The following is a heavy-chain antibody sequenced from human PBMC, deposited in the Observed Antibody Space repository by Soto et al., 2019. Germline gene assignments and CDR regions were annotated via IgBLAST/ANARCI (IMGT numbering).Heavy chain of an antibody. D-gene: IGHD6-6*01. Sequence: GGSLRLSCAASGFTFSSYAMSWVRQAPGKGLEWVSAISGSGGSTYYADSVKGRFTISRDNSKNTLYLQMNSLRAEDTAVYYCVKDLQPYSSSARYYFDYWGQGTLVTVSS. V-gene: IGHV3-23*01. CDR1: GFTFSSYA. CDR2: ISGSGGST. J-gene: IGHJ4*02. CDR3: VKDLQPYSSSARYYFDY.